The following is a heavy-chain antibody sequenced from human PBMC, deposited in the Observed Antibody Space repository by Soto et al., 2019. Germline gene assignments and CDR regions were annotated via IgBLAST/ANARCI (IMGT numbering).Heavy chain of an antibody. J-gene: IGHJ4*02. CDR1: GYTLPNYS. Sequence: QVQFVQSGAEVRKPGASARLSCKPSGYTLPNYSIQWVRQAAGQGLQWLGWINPGSGYTEYSQRFQGRVTVSRDNSASTFYMDLTSLTSEDTAVYFCTRDLNGGNPFDYWGQGTLVTVSS. V-gene: IGHV1-3*01. D-gene: IGHD2-8*01. CDR3: TRDLNGGNPFDY. CDR2: INPGSGYT.